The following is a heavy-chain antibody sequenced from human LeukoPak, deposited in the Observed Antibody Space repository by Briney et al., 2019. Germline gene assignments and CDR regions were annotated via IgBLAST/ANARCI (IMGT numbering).Heavy chain of an antibody. CDR2: IYYSGST. CDR3: ARDLGPTDWFDP. CDR1: GGSISRYY. Sequence: SETLSLIYTVSGGSISRYYSSWVRQPPGKGLEWIGYIYYSGSTNYNPSLKSRVTISVDTSKNQFSLKLSSVTAADTAVYYCARDLGPTDWFDPWSQGTLVTVSS. D-gene: IGHD4-11*01. J-gene: IGHJ5*02. V-gene: IGHV4-59*01.